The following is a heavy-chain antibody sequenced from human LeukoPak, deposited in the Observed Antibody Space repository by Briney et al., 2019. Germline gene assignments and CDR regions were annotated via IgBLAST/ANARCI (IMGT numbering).Heavy chain of an antibody. Sequence: GGSLRLSCAAYGFTFSSYSMNWVRQAPGKGLEWVSFISTSSSYIYYADSVKGRFTISRDNAKNSLYLQMNSLRAEDTAVYYCAKDDGWVQYANWGQGTLVTVSS. J-gene: IGHJ4*02. CDR1: GFTFSSYS. D-gene: IGHD5-24*01. CDR2: ISTSSSYI. CDR3: AKDDGWVQYAN. V-gene: IGHV3-21*04.